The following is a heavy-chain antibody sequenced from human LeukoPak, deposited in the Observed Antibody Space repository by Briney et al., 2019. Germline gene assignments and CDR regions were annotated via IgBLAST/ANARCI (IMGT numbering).Heavy chain of an antibody. D-gene: IGHD6-13*01. CDR1: GFTFSSYA. J-gene: IGHJ4*02. CDR2: ISGSGGST. V-gene: IGHV3-23*01. Sequence: GGSLGLSCAASGFTFSSYAMSWVRQAPGKGLEWVSAISGSGGSTYYADSVKGRFTISRDNSKNTLYLQMNSLRAEDTAVYYCADSIAGSAYFDYWGQGTLVTVSS. CDR3: ADSIAGSAYFDY.